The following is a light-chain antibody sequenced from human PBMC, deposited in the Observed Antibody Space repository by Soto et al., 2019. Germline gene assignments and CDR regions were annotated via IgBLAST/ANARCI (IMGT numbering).Light chain of an antibody. V-gene: IGKV1-9*01. CDR2: AAS. Sequence: IQLTQSPSSLSASVGDSVTITCRASQDISIYLAWYQQKPGKAPNLLIYAASSLQSGVPSRFSGRGSGTDFTLTIYSLQAEDFATYYCQQTRSYPSTFGGGTKV. CDR1: QDISIY. CDR3: QQTRSYPST. J-gene: IGKJ4*01.